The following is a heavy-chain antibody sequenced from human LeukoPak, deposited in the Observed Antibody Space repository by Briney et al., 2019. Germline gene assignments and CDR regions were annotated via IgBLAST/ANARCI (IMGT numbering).Heavy chain of an antibody. Sequence: GRSLRLSCAASGFTSSSSAMSWVRQAPGKGLEWVSAISSSGGSTYYADSVKGRFTISRDNSKNTLSLQMNSLRAEDTALYYCAKVSPEYYFDYWGQGTLVTVSS. J-gene: IGHJ4*02. V-gene: IGHV3-23*01. CDR2: ISSSGGST. CDR1: GFTSSSSA. CDR3: AKVSPEYYFDY. D-gene: IGHD6-6*01.